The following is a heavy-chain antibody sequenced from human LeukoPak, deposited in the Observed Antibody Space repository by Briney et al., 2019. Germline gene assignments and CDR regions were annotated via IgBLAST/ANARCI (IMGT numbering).Heavy chain of an antibody. Sequence: SETLSLTCTVSGGSISSYYWSWIRQPPGKGLEWIGYIYYSGSTNYNPSLKSRVTISVDTSKNQFSLKLSSVTAADTAVYYCARRSASTDWYFDLWGRGTLVTVSS. CDR2: IYYSGST. J-gene: IGHJ2*01. CDR3: ARRSASTDWYFDL. V-gene: IGHV4-59*08. D-gene: IGHD2-2*01. CDR1: GGSISSYY.